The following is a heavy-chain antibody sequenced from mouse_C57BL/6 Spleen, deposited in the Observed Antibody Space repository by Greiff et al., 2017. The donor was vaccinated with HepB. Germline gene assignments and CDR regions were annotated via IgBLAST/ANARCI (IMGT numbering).Heavy chain of an antibody. J-gene: IGHJ2*01. CDR2: IYPGDGDT. CDR3: AILVDY. Sequence: VQLQESGPELVKPGASVKISCKASGYAFSSSWMNWVKQRPGKGLEWIGRIYPGDGDTNYNGKFKGKATLTADKSSSTAYMQLSSLTSEDSAVYFCAILVDYWGQGTTLTVSS. CDR1: GYAFSSSW. V-gene: IGHV1-82*01.